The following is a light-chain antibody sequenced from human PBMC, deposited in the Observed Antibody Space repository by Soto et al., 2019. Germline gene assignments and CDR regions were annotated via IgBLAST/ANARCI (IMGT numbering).Light chain of an antibody. V-gene: IGKV1-39*01. CDR3: QQRYSTPRT. CDR2: AAS. CDR1: QSISRY. J-gene: IGKJ1*01. Sequence: EIQMTQSPSSLSASVGDRVTITCRASQSISRYVNWYQKITGRAPKLLIYAASSLQSGVPSRLSGSGSGTDFTLTISSLQPEDFATYYCQQRYSTPRTFGQGTKVDIK.